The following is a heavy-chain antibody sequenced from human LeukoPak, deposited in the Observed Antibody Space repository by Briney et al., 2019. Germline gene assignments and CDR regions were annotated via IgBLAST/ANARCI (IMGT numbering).Heavy chain of an antibody. D-gene: IGHD5-18*01. J-gene: IGHJ6*03. Sequence: SSETLSLTCTVSGGSISSGDYYWSWIRQPPGKGLEWIGYIYYSGSTYYNPSLKSRVTISVDTSKNQFSLKLSSVTAADTAVYYCASLGNSYSYGSAYYYYYMDVWGKGTTVTVSS. V-gene: IGHV4-30-4*08. CDR3: ASLGNSYSYGSAYYYYYMDV. CDR2: IYYSGST. CDR1: GGSISSGDYY.